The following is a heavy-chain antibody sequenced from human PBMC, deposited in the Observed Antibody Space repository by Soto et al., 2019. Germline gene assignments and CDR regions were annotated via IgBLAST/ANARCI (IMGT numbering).Heavy chain of an antibody. J-gene: IGHJ4*01. Sequence: PSETLSLTGAVYGGSFSGYYLTWIRQPPGTGLEWIGEINHSGSTNYNPSLKSRVTISVDTSKNQFSLKLTSVTAADTAVYYCSKDKTTAHFDYWSQRTLVTVSS. CDR3: SKDKTTAHFDY. V-gene: IGHV4-34*01. D-gene: IGHD1-7*01. CDR1: GGSFSGYY. CDR2: INHSGST.